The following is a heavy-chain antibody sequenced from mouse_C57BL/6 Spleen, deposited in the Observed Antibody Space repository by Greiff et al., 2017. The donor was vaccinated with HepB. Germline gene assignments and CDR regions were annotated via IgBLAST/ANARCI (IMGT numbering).Heavy chain of an antibody. CDR1: GYTFTSYW. Sequence: QVQLQQPGAELVKPGASVKLSCKASGYTFTSYWMHWVKQRPGQGLEWIGMIHPNSGSTNYNEKFKSKATLTVDKSSSTAYMQLSSLTSEDSAVYYCARSDDGYYLFAYWGQGTLVTVSA. CDR2: IHPNSGST. D-gene: IGHD2-3*01. V-gene: IGHV1-64*01. CDR3: ARSDDGYYLFAY. J-gene: IGHJ3*01.